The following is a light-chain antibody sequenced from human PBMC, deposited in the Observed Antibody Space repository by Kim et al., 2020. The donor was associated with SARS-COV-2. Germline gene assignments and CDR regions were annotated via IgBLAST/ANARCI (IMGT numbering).Light chain of an antibody. CDR3: AAWDDSLNGPHVV. CDR1: SSNIRSNT. CDR2: DNN. V-gene: IGLV1-44*01. J-gene: IGLJ2*01. Sequence: QSVLTQPPSASGTPGQRVTISCSGSSSNIRSNTVNWYQQLPGTAPKLLIYDNNQRPSGVPDRFSGSKSGTSASLAISGLQSEDEADYYCAAWDDSLNGPHVVFGGGTQLTVL.